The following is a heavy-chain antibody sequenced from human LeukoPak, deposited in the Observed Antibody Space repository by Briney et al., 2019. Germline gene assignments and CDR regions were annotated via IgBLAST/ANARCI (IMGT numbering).Heavy chain of an antibody. CDR1: GFTFSSYA. CDR2: ISGSGGST. J-gene: IGHJ5*02. V-gene: IGHV3-23*01. CDR3: AKEGKRVVVATNWFDP. D-gene: IGHD2-15*01. Sequence: GGSLRLSCAASGFTFSSYAMSWVRQAPGKGLEWVSAISGSGGSTYYADSVKGRFTISRDNSKNTLYLQMNSLRAEDTAVYYCAKEGKRVVVATNWFDPWSQGTLVTVSS.